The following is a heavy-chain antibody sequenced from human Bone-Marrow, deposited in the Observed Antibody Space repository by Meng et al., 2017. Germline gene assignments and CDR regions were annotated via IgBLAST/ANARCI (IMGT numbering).Heavy chain of an antibody. CDR1: GGSLSGYY. CDR2: INHSGSN. V-gene: IGHV4-34*01. D-gene: IGHD5-18*01. CDR3: ARGLRGYSYGYAGDY. Sequence: SETLSLTCAVYGGSLSGYYWSWIRQPPGKGLEWNGEINHSGSNNYNPSLKSRVTISVDTSKNQFSLKLSSVTAADTAVYYCARGLRGYSYGYAGDYWGQRTLVTVSS. J-gene: IGHJ4*02.